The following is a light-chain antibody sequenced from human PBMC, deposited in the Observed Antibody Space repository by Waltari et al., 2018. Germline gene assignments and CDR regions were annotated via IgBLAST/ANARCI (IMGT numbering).Light chain of an antibody. CDR3: QSYDSSNHVV. J-gene: IGLJ2*01. CDR2: EDN. CDR1: SGHISSNY. Sequence: NFMLTQPHSVSESPGKTVTISCTRTSGHISSNYVQWSQQRPGSAPTTVIYEDNQRPSGVPDRFSGSIDSSSNSASLTISGLKTEDEADYYCQSYDSSNHVVFGGGTKLTVL. V-gene: IGLV6-57*04.